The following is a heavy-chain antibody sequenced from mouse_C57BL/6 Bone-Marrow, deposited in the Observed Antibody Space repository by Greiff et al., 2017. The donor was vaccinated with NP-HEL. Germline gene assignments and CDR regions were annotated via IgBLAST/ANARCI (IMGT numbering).Heavy chain of an antibody. V-gene: IGHV1-76*01. CDR2: IYPGSGNT. CDR1: GYTFTDYY. Sequence: QVHVKQSGAELVRPGASVKLSCKASGYTFTDYYINWVKQRPGQGLEWIARIYPGSGNTYYNEKFKGKATLTAEKSSSTAYMQLSSLTSEDSAVDFCARRVDGSIYLYFDVGGKGTTVTVSS. D-gene: IGHD1-1*01. CDR3: ARRVDGSIYLYFDV. J-gene: IGHJ1*03.